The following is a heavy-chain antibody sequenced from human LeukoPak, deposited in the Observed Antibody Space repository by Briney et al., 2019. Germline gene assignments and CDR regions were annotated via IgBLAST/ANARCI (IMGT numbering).Heavy chain of an antibody. D-gene: IGHD3-3*01. Sequence: ESLKISCKGSGYSFTSYWIGWVRQMPGKGLEWMGIIYPGDSDTRYSPSFQGQVTISADKSISTAYLQWSSLKASDTAMYYCARQYYDFWRGYYDPFDYWGQGTLVTVSS. J-gene: IGHJ4*02. CDR1: GYSFTSYW. V-gene: IGHV5-51*01. CDR3: ARQYYDFWRGYYDPFDY. CDR2: IYPGDSDT.